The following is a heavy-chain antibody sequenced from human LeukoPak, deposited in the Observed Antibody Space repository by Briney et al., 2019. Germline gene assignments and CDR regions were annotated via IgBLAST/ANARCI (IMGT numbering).Heavy chain of an antibody. J-gene: IGHJ4*02. CDR1: GFTFSGYA. CDR3: AKSDPYGDSLIEI. Sequence: GGSLRLSCAASGFTFSGYAMNWVRQAPGKGLEWLSHISSTGGTIYYADSVKGRLTVSRDNANNSLYLQMNSLRAEDTAVYYCAKSDPYGDSLIEIWGQGALVTVSS. D-gene: IGHD4-17*01. V-gene: IGHV3-48*03. CDR2: ISSTGGTI.